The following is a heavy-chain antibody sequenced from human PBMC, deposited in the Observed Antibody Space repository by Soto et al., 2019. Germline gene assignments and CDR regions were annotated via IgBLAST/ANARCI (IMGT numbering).Heavy chain of an antibody. CDR1: GGSISSGGYD. CDR3: ASWYYYDSSGYVRWFDP. Sequence: LSLTCTVSGGSISSGGYDLSWIRQHPGKGLEWIGYIYYSGSTYYNPSLKSRVTISVDTSKNQFSLKLSSVTAADTAVYYCASWYYYDSSGYVRWFDPWGQGTLVTVSS. J-gene: IGHJ5*02. CDR2: IYYSGST. V-gene: IGHV4-31*03. D-gene: IGHD3-22*01.